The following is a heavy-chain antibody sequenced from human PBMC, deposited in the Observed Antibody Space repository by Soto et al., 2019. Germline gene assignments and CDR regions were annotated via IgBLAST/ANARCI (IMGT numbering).Heavy chain of an antibody. D-gene: IGHD1-26*01. V-gene: IGHV5-10-1*01. CDR3: ARVGATTLHYFDS. J-gene: IGHJ4*02. CDR1: GYRFTSYW. Sequence: GESLKISCQVSGYRFTSYWLTWVRQVPGKGLECLGRIEPRDSYTNYSPSLQGHVTISVDKSINTAYLQWNSLKASDTAIYYCARVGATTLHYFDSWGQGTLVTVSS. CDR2: IEPRDSYT.